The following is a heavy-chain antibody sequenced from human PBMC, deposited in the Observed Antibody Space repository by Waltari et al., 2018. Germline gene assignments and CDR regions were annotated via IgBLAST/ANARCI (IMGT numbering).Heavy chain of an antibody. CDR2: IIPIYGTP. D-gene: IGHD1-26*01. Sequence: QVHLVQPGAAVRKPGSSLKVSCEASGGTFGPYAISWVRQAPGQGLEWMGGIIPIYGTPNYAQKFQGRVNVAADELTTTAYMELSSLRSDDTAVYYCAKRIVGGPFDVWGQGTMVTVSS. J-gene: IGHJ3*01. V-gene: IGHV1-69*12. CDR3: AKRIVGGPFDV. CDR1: GGTFGPYA.